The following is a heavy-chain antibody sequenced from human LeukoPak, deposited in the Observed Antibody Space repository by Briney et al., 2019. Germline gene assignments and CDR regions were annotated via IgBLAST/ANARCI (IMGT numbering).Heavy chain of an antibody. Sequence: SETLSLTCAVYGGSFSGYYWSWIRQPPGKGLEWIGEINHSGSTNYNPSLKSRVTISVDTSKNQFSLKLSSVTAADTAVYYCARVGYNWNDALYNWFDPWGQGTLVTVSS. D-gene: IGHD1-20*01. J-gene: IGHJ5*02. CDR2: INHSGST. CDR3: ARVGYNWNDALYNWFDP. CDR1: GGSFSGYY. V-gene: IGHV4-34*01.